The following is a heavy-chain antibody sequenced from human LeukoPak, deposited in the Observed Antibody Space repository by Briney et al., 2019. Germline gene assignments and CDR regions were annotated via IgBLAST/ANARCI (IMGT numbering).Heavy chain of an antibody. V-gene: IGHV3-48*01. J-gene: IGHJ4*02. CDR3: ARVTYSSSWYGGSEY. D-gene: IGHD6-13*01. CDR1: GFTFSSYS. Sequence: GGSLRLSCAASGFTFSSYSMNWVRQAPGKGLEWVSYISSSSSTIYYTDSVKGRFTISRDNAKNSLYLQMNSLRAEDTAVYYCARVTYSSSWYGGSEYWGQGTLVTVSS. CDR2: ISSSSSTI.